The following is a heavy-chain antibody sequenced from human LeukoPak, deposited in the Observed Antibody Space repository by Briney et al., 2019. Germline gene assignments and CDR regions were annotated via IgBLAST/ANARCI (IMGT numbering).Heavy chain of an antibody. CDR3: ASYSIYCSGGSCYEY. Sequence: SVKVSXKASGGTFSSYAISWVRQAPGQGLEWMGGIIPIFGTANYAQKFQGRVTITTGESTSTAYMELSSLRSEDTAVYYCASYSIYCSGGSCYEYWGQGTLVTVSS. CDR2: IIPIFGTA. D-gene: IGHD2-15*01. V-gene: IGHV1-69*05. J-gene: IGHJ4*02. CDR1: GGTFSSYA.